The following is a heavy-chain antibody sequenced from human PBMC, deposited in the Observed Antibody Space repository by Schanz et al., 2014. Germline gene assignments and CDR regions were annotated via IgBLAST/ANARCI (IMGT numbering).Heavy chain of an antibody. CDR2: ISADNGNT. CDR1: GYTFTNYG. CDR3: ARDRDQWDGNYLDY. J-gene: IGHJ4*02. Sequence: QVQLVQSGAEVKKPGSSVKVSCKASGYTFTNYGITWVRQAPGQGLEWMGWISADNGNTKYAQKVQGRVTMTTDTSTSTAYMELRSLTSDDSAVYYCARDRDQWDGNYLDYWGQGTLVTVSS. V-gene: IGHV1-18*04. D-gene: IGHD1-26*01.